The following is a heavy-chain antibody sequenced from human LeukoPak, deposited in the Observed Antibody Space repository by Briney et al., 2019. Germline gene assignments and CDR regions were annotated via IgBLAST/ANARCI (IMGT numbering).Heavy chain of an antibody. J-gene: IGHJ4*02. CDR2: INPSGGST. V-gene: IGHV1-46*01. CDR3: AREIYRSYDFWSGYLYYFDY. CDR1: GYTFTSYY. D-gene: IGHD3-3*01. Sequence: GASVKVSCKASGYTFTSYYMHWVRQAPGQGLEWMGIINPSGGSTSYAQKFQGRVTMTRDTSTSTVYMELSSLRSEDTAVYYCAREIYRSYDFWSGYLYYFDYWGQGTLVTVSS.